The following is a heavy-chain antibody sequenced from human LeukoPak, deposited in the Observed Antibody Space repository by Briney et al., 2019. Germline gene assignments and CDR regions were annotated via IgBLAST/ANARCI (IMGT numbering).Heavy chain of an antibody. D-gene: IGHD2-21*01. Sequence: LVKVSCKASGDSFDIYVINWVRQAPGQGLEWMGRIIPIFNTANYAQKFQGRVTITADKSTTTAYMELTNLRSDDTAVYFCARNCGGGANCYNLFGMDVWGQGTTVTVSS. CDR2: IIPIFNTA. J-gene: IGHJ6*02. CDR3: ARNCGGGANCYNLFGMDV. V-gene: IGHV1-69*06. CDR1: GDSFDIYV.